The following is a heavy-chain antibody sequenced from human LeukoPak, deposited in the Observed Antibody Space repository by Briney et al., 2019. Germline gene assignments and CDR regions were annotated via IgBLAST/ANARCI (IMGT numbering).Heavy chain of an antibody. V-gene: IGHV4-59*01. CDR3: ARPYSSSWYGSFDP. D-gene: IGHD6-13*01. J-gene: IGHJ5*02. CDR2: IYYSGST. CDR1: GGSISSYY. Sequence: SETPSLTCTVSGGSISSYYWGWIRQPPGKGLEWIGYIYYSGSTNYNPSLKSRVTISVDTSKNQFSLKLSSVTAADTAVYYCARPYSSSWYGSFDPWGQGTLVTVSS.